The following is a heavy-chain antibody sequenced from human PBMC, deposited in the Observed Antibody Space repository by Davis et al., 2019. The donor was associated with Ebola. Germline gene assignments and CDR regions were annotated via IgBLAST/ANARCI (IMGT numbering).Heavy chain of an antibody. CDR2: ISSSSSYI. Sequence: GESLKISCAASGFTFSSYWMSWVRQAPGKGLEWVSSISSSSSYIYYADSVKGRFTISRDNSKNTLYLQMNSLRAEDTAVYYCAKDYYDSSGRYFDYWGQGTLVTVSS. J-gene: IGHJ4*02. CDR3: AKDYYDSSGRYFDY. V-gene: IGHV3-21*01. D-gene: IGHD3-22*01. CDR1: GFTFSSYW.